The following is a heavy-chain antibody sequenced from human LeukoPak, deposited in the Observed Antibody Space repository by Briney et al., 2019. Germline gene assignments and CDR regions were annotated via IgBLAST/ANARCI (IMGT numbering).Heavy chain of an antibody. J-gene: IGHJ4*02. CDR3: ARDQGYSYGHSFDY. Sequence: GGSLRLSCAASGFTYSSHNMHWVRQAPGKGLEWVALILYDGSNEYYADSVKGRFTISRDSSKSTLYLQMNSLRADDTAMYYCARDQGYSYGHSFDYWGQGTLVTVPS. V-gene: IGHV3-30*03. CDR1: GFTYSSHN. CDR2: ILYDGSNE. D-gene: IGHD5-18*01.